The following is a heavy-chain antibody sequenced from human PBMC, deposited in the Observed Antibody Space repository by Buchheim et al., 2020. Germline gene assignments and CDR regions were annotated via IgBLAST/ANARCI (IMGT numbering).Heavy chain of an antibody. CDR2: ISYDGSNK. Sequence: QVQLVESGGGVVQPGRSLRLSCAASGFTFSSYGMHWVRQAPGKGLEWVAVISYDGSNKYYADSVKGRFTISRDNSKNTLYLQMNSLRAEDTAVYYCAKAARTMIVVVHFDYWGQGTL. D-gene: IGHD3-22*01. CDR1: GFTFSSYG. J-gene: IGHJ4*02. CDR3: AKAARTMIVVVHFDY. V-gene: IGHV3-30*18.